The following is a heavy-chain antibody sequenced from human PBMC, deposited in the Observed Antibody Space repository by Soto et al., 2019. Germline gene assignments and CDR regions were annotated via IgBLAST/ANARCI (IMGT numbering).Heavy chain of an antibody. J-gene: IGHJ4*02. D-gene: IGHD6-25*01. CDR1: GYSFTSYW. CDR3: VREMWTRSGPQNFFDY. V-gene: IGHV5-51*01. CDR2: IYPGDSDT. Sequence: GESLKISCKGSGYSFTSYWIGWVRQMPGKGLEWMGIIYPGDSDTRYSPSFQGQVTISADKSISTAYLQWSSLEASDTAIYYCVREMWTRSGPQNFFDYWGLGALVPVSS.